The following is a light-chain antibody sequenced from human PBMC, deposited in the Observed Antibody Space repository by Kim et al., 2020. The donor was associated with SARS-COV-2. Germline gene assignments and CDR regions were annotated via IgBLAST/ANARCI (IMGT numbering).Light chain of an antibody. J-gene: IGKJ2*01. CDR3: QQYGSSPYT. Sequence: EIVLTQSPGTLSLSPGERATLSCRASQSVSSSYLGWYQQKPGQAPRLLSYGASSRATGIPDRFSGSGSGTDFTLTISRLEPEDFAVYYCQQYGSSPYTFGQGTKLGI. CDR1: QSVSSSY. V-gene: IGKV3-20*01. CDR2: GAS.